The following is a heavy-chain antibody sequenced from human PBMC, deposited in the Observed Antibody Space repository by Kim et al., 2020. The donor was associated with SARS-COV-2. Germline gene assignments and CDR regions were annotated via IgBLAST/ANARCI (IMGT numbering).Heavy chain of an antibody. CDR1: GFTLSLYS. V-gene: IGHV3-48*04. D-gene: IGHD2-15*01. CDR3: VRENYWAFDI. Sequence: GGSLRLSCATSGFTLSLYSMNWVRQSPGKGLEWVSHISGTGTITKHADSVRDRFTISRDNAKNSLFLQMNGLRAEDTAVYYCVRENYWAFDIWGQGTMVT. J-gene: IGHJ3*02. CDR2: ISGTGTIT.